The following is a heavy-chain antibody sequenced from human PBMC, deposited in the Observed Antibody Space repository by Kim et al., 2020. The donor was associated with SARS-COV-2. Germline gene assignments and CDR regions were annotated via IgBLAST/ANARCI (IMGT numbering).Heavy chain of an antibody. CDR1: GGSFSGYY. D-gene: IGHD6-13*01. CDR3: ARDKKQQLVHWLRVGYFD. CDR2: INHSGST. V-gene: IGHV4-34*01. J-gene: IGHJ4*01. Sequence: SETLSLTCAVYGGSFSGYYWSWIRQPPGKGLEWIGEINHSGSTNYNPSLKSRVTISVDTSKNQFSLKLSSVTAADTAVYYCARDKKQQLVHWLRVGYFD.